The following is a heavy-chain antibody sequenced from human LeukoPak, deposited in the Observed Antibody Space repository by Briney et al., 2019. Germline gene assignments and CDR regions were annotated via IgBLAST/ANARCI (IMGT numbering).Heavy chain of an antibody. CDR3: ARVHNLAVADVDYFDY. Sequence: GGSLRLSCAASGFTVSSNYMSWVRQAPGKGLEWVSVIYSGGSTYYADSVKGRFTISRDNSKNTLYLQMNSLRAEDTAVYYCARVHNLAVADVDYFDYWGQGNLVTVSS. CDR2: IYSGGST. J-gene: IGHJ4*02. V-gene: IGHV3-53*01. CDR1: GFTVSSNY. D-gene: IGHD6-19*01.